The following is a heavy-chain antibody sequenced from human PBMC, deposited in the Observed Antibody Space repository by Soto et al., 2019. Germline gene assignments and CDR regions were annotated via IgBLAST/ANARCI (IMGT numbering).Heavy chain of an antibody. CDR1: GGTFSSYT. V-gene: IGHV1-69*02. CDR2: IIPILGIA. Sequence: SVKVSCKASGGTFSSYTISWVRQAPGQGLEWMGRIIPILGIANCAQKFQGRVTITADKSTSTAYMELSSLRSEDTAVYYFARVVVGYYDSSGYSIRYFDLWGRGTLVTVSS. D-gene: IGHD3-22*01. CDR3: ARVVVGYYDSSGYSIRYFDL. J-gene: IGHJ2*01.